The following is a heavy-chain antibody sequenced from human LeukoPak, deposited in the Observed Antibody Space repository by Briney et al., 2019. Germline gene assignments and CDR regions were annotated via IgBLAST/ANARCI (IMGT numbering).Heavy chain of an antibody. CDR2: ISGSGGST. V-gene: IGHV3-23*01. D-gene: IGHD2-21*02. CDR3: AKVVTATRGLRPNVFDI. Sequence: PGGCLTLSCVASGFTLSNHAMSWVRPPPGKGRAWVSAISGSGGSTYYACSVKGRFTISRDNSKNTLYLRMNSLRAEDTAVYYCAKVVTATRGLRPNVFDILVQGTMVTVSS. J-gene: IGHJ3*02. CDR1: GFTLSNHA.